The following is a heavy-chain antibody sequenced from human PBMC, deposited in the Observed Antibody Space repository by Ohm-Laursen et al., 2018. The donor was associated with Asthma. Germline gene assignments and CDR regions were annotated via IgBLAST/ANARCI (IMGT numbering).Heavy chain of an antibody. CDR1: GFTFSSYS. J-gene: IGHJ4*02. Sequence: SLRLSCSASGFTFSSYSMNWVRQAPGKGLEWVAGIWVDSREEYYTDSVKGRFTISRDKNTLYLQMNSLKAEDAAVYYCARDIGVSGWCVLYFDHWGQGALVTVSS. CDR2: IWVDSREE. CDR3: ARDIGVSGWCVLYFDH. D-gene: IGHD6-19*01. V-gene: IGHV3-33*08.